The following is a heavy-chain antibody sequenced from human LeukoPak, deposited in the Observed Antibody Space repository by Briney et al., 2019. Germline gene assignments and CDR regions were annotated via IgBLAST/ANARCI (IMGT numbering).Heavy chain of an antibody. CDR2: ISSSSITI. J-gene: IGHJ4*02. D-gene: IGHD2-15*01. Sequence: PGGSLRLSCAASGFTFSSYSLNWVRQAPGKGLEWVSFISSSSITIYYADSVKGRFTISRDNAEKSLYLQMNSLRAEDTAVYYCAGDRGGSYSVIDYWGQGTRVTVSS. CDR1: GFTFSSYS. CDR3: AGDRGGSYSVIDY. V-gene: IGHV3-48*04.